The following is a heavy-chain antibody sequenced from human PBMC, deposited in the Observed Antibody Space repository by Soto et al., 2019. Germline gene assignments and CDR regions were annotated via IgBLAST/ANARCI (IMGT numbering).Heavy chain of an antibody. D-gene: IGHD2-15*01. CDR3: ASSQGGYCRGGSCYWFDY. CDR1: GGSISSYY. Sequence: QVQLQESGPGLVKPSETLSLTCTVSGGSISSYYWSWIRQPPGKGLEWIGYIYYSGSTNYNPSLKSRVTTAVDTSKNQFSLKLSSVTAADTAVYFCASSQGGYCRGGSCYWFDYWGQGTLVTVSS. J-gene: IGHJ4*02. CDR2: IYYSGST. V-gene: IGHV4-59*08.